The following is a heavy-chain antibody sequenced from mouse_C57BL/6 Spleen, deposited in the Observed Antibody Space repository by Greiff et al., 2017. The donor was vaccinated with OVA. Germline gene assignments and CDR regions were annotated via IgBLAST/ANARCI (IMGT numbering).Heavy chain of an antibody. Sequence: VQVVESGPELVKPGASVKLSCKASGYTFTSYDINWVKQRPGQGLEWIGWIYPRDGSTKYNEKFKGKATLTVDTSSSTAYMELHSLTSEDSAVYFCARSDSKNYWGQGTTLTVSA. CDR2: IYPRDGST. CDR1: GYTFTSYD. D-gene: IGHD2-5*01. V-gene: IGHV1-85*01. CDR3: ARSDSKNY. J-gene: IGHJ2*01.